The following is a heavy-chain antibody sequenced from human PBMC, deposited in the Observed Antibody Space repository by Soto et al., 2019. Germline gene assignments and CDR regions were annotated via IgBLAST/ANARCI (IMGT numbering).Heavy chain of an antibody. D-gene: IGHD6-19*01. CDR3: ARAGKQWLANDPHFDY. Sequence: QVQLVQSGAEVKKPGASVKVSCKASGYTFTSYDINWVRQATGQGLEWMGWMNPNSGNTGYAQKFQGRVTMTRDTSISTAYMELSRLRSDDTAVYYCARAGKQWLANDPHFDYWGQGTLVTVSS. J-gene: IGHJ4*02. CDR2: MNPNSGNT. V-gene: IGHV1-8*01. CDR1: GYTFTSYD.